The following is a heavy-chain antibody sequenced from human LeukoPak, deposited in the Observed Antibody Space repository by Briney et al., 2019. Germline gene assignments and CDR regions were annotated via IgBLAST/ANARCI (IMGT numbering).Heavy chain of an antibody. D-gene: IGHD6-6*01. V-gene: IGHV1-46*01. CDR2: INPSGGST. J-gene: IGHJ4*02. CDR1: GYTFTSYY. Sequence: GASVKVSCKASGYTFTSYYMHWVRQAPGQGLEWMGIINPSGGSTGYAQKFQGSVTMTRDTSTGTVYMELSSLRSEDTAVYYCARGVYSSSPEPPFDYWGQGTLVTVSS. CDR3: ARGVYSSSPEPPFDY.